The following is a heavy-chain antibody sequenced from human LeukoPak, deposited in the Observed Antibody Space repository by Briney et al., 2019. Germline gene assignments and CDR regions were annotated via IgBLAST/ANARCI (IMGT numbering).Heavy chain of an antibody. D-gene: IGHD4-17*01. CDR2: IKQDGSEK. CDR1: GFTFSSYW. J-gene: IGHJ3*02. CDR3: ATRIYGDYDWDAFDI. V-gene: IGHV3-7*01. Sequence: PGGSLRLSCAASGFTFSSYWMSWVRQAPGKGLEWVANIKQDGSEKYYVDSVKGRFTISRDNAKNPLYLQMNSLRAEDTAVYYCATRIYGDYDWDAFDIWGQGTMVTVSS.